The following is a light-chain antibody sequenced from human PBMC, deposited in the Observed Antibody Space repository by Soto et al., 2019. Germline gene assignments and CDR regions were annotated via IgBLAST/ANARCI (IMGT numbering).Light chain of an antibody. CDR1: SSNIGSNT. CDR3: AAWDDSLNGYV. Sequence: QSVLTRPPSASGTPGQSVTISCSGSSSNIGSNTVTWCQHLPGTAPKLLIYTNNERPSGVPDRFSGSKSGTSASLAISGLQSEDEADYYCAAWDDSLNGYVFGTGTKVTVL. J-gene: IGLJ1*01. V-gene: IGLV1-44*01. CDR2: TNN.